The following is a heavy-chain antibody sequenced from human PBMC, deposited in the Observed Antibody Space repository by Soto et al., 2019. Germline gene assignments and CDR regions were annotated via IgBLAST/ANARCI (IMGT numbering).Heavy chain of an antibody. D-gene: IGHD5-18*01. CDR2: IYYSGST. CDR1: GGSVSCGSYY. J-gene: IGHJ4*02. V-gene: IGHV4-61*01. CDR3: ARDIRGYSRAFDY. Sequence: KTSETLSLTCTVSGGSVSCGSYYWTWIRQPPGKGLEWIGYIYYSGSTTYNPSLKSRVTISIDTSRNQFSLKLTSATAADTAVYYCARDIRGYSRAFDYWGQGALVTVSS.